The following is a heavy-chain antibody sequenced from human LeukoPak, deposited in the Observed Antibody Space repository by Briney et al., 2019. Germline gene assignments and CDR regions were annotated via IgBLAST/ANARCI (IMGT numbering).Heavy chain of an antibody. CDR3: AKDMCGGSCFEVGAIDY. CDR1: GFTFDDYA. CDR2: ISWDGGST. J-gene: IGHJ4*02. V-gene: IGHV3-43D*03. Sequence: PGGSLRLSCAASGFTFDDYAMHWVRHVLGKGLEWVSLISWDGGSTSYVDSVKGRFTISRDSSKNSLYLQMNSLRAEDTALYYCAKDMCGGSCFEVGAIDYWGQGTLVTVSS. D-gene: IGHD2-15*01.